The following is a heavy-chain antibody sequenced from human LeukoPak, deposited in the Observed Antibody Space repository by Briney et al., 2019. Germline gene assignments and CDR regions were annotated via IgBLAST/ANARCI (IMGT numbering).Heavy chain of an antibody. CDR1: GFTFSSYW. D-gene: IGHD2-21*02. CDR3: ARDRLKTYCGGDCYSFWFDP. CDR2: IKQDGSEK. Sequence: GGSLRLSCAASGFTFSSYWMSWVRQAPGKGLEWVANIKQDGSEKYYVDSVKGRFTISRDDAKNSLYLQMNSLRAEDTAVYYCARDRLKTYCGGDCYSFWFDPWGQGTLVTVSS. V-gene: IGHV3-7*01. J-gene: IGHJ5*02.